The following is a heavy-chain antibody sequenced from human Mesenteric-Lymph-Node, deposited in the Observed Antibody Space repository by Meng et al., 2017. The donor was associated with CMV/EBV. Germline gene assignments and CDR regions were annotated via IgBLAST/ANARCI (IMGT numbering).Heavy chain of an antibody. CDR3: ARFPITYNPAGLDS. CDR2: ISSGGETT. Sequence: GESLKISCAASGFTFSTYAMNWVRQAPGKGLEWVSAISSGGETTYYADSVRGRATISRDNSKNTLYLQMDNLRPDDTAFYYCARFPITYNPAGLDSWGQGTLVTVSS. D-gene: IGHD1-1*01. CDR1: GFTFSTYA. V-gene: IGHV3-23*01. J-gene: IGHJ4*02.